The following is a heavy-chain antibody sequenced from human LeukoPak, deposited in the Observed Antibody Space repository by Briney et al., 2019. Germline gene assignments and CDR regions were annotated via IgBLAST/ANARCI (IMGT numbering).Heavy chain of an antibody. V-gene: IGHV1-69-2*01. CDR1: GYTFTDYC. Sequence: ATVKISCKVSGYTFTDYCMHWVQQAPGRGLEWMGLVGPEDGETIYAEKFQGRVTITADTSTVTAYMELSSLRSEDTAVYYGATVDVVPAAISLGVNIWGQGTMVTVSS. D-gene: IGHD2-2*01. J-gene: IGHJ3*02. CDR3: ATVDVVPAAISLGVNI. CDR2: VGPEDGET.